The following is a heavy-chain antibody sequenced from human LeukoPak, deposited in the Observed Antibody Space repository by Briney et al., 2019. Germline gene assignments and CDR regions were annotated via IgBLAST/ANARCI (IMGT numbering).Heavy chain of an antibody. CDR2: ISAYNGNT. D-gene: IGHD4-17*01. CDR3: ARDATVTHNWFDP. Sequence: ASVKVSCKASGYTFTSYYMHWVRQAPGQGLEWMGWISAYNGNTNYAQKLQGRVTMTTDTSTSTAYMELRSLRSDDTAVYYCARDATVTHNWFDPWGQGTLVTVSS. CDR1: GYTFTSYY. J-gene: IGHJ5*02. V-gene: IGHV1-18*04.